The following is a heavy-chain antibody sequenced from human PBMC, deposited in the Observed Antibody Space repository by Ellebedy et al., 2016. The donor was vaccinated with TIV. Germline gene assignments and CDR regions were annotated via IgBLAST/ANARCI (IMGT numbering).Heavy chain of an antibody. V-gene: IGHV3-7*01. CDR2: IKEDGSEK. CDR3: ARGFCDGATCYIVVYGTAFDL. Sequence: GGSLRLXXAASGFTFSSYWMSWVRQAPGKGLEWVANIKEDGSEKYYVDSVKGRFTVSRDNATNWLYLQMTSLRVEDTAMYYCARGFCDGATCYIVVYGTAFDLWGQGTVVSVSS. D-gene: IGHD2-2*01. J-gene: IGHJ3*01. CDR1: GFTFSSYW.